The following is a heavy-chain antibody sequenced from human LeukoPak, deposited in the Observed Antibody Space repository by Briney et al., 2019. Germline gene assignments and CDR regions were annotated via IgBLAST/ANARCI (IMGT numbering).Heavy chain of an antibody. J-gene: IGHJ4*02. V-gene: IGHV1-18*01. D-gene: IGHD3-9*01. CDR2: ISAYNGNT. CDR3: ARARHYDILTGCYRFPPLY. Sequence: ASVKVSCKASGYTFTSYGISWVRQAPGQGLEWMGWISAYNGNTNYAQKLQGRVTMTTDTSTSTAYMELRSLRSDDTAVYYCARARHYDILTGCYRFPPLYWGQGTLVTVSS. CDR1: GYTFTSYG.